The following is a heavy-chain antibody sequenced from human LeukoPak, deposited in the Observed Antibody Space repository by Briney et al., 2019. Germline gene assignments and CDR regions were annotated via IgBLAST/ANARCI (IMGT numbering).Heavy chain of an antibody. CDR1: GFIFDDYA. V-gene: IGHV3-9*01. D-gene: IGHD6-13*01. CDR3: ARDLMGIAYRGAFYY. CDR2: ISWNSGSI. Sequence: PGRSLRLSCAASGFIFDDYAMHWVRQAPGKGLEWVSGISWNSGSIGYADSVKGRFTISRDNAKNSLYLQMNILRAEDTAVYYCARDLMGIAYRGAFYYWGQGTLVTVSS. J-gene: IGHJ4*02.